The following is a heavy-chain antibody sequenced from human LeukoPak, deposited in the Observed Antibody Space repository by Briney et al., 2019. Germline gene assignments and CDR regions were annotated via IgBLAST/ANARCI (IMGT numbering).Heavy chain of an antibody. J-gene: IGHJ4*02. CDR2: IYYSGST. CDR3: AREGLVRGATDY. CDR1: GGSISSGDYY. Sequence: SETLSLTCTVPGGSISSGDYYWSWIRQPPGKGLEWIGYIYYSGSTYYNPSLKSRVTISVDTSKNQFSLKLSSVTAADTAVYYCAREGLVRGATDYWGQGTLVTVSS. D-gene: IGHD2-2*01. V-gene: IGHV4-30-4*08.